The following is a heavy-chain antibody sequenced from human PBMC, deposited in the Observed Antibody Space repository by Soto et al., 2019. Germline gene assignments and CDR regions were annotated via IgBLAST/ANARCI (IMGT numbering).Heavy chain of an antibody. V-gene: IGHV3-15*07. CDR1: GFTFSNAW. Sequence: SLRLSCVASGFTFSNAWMNWVRQAPGKGLEWVGRIKSKTDGETTDYAAPVKGRFTISRDDSKNTLYLQMNSLKTEDTAVFYCTTLGHYYDSSPLDVWGQGTTVTVSS. J-gene: IGHJ6*02. D-gene: IGHD3-22*01. CDR2: IKSKTDGETT. CDR3: TTLGHYYDSSPLDV.